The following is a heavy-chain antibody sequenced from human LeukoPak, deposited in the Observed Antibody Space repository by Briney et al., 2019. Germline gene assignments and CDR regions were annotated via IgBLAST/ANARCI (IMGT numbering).Heavy chain of an antibody. Sequence: SETLSLTCTVSGGSINNYYWSWIRQHPGKGLEWIGYIYYSGSTYYNPSLKSRVTISVDTSKNQFSLKLSSVTAADTAVYYCARRGLGFDPWGQGTLVTVSS. CDR3: ARRGLGFDP. D-gene: IGHD3-16*01. CDR2: IYYSGST. J-gene: IGHJ5*02. V-gene: IGHV4-59*06. CDR1: GGSINNYY.